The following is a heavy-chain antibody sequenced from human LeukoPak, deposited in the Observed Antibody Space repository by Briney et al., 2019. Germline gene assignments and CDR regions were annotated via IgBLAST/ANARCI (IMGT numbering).Heavy chain of an antibody. Sequence: APVKVSCKASGYTFTSYGISWVRQAPGQGLEWMGWISAYNGNTNYAQKLQGRVTMTTDTSTSTAYMELRSLRSDDTAVYYCARDDPRITIFGVVISPFDYWGQGTLVTVSS. CDR3: ARDDPRITIFGVVISPFDY. V-gene: IGHV1-18*01. J-gene: IGHJ4*02. CDR2: ISAYNGNT. CDR1: GYTFTSYG. D-gene: IGHD3-3*01.